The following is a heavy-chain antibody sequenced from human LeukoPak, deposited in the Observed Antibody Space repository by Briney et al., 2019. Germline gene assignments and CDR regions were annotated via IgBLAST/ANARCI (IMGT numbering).Heavy chain of an antibody. V-gene: IGHV3-23*01. D-gene: IGHD3-10*01. CDR3: AKSLHGLLWFGELLY. CDR2: ISGSGGSA. CDR1: GLTFSYYA. Sequence: GGSLRLSCAASGLTFSYYATSWVRQAPGKGLEWVSAISGSGGSADYADSVKGRFTISRDNSKNTLYLQMNSLRAEDTAVYYCAKSLHGLLWFGELLYWGQGTLVTVSS. J-gene: IGHJ4*02.